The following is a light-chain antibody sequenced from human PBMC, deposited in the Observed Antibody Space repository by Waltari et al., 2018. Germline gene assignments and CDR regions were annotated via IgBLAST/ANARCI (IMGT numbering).Light chain of an antibody. CDR1: QSFGSW. J-gene: IGKJ4*01. Sequence: DIQMTQSPSTLSASVGDRVTITCRASQSFGSWLAWYQQKPGKAPKVLISDVSNLEGGVPSRFSGSGSGTEFTLTISSLQPDDFATYYCQQHNGYFGGGTKVEI. CDR3: QQHNGY. CDR2: DVS. V-gene: IGKV1-5*01.